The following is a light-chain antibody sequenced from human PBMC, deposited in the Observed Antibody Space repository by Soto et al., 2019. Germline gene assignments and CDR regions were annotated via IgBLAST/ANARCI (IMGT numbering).Light chain of an antibody. CDR2: EVS. CDR3: SSNAGSNDLRV. CDR1: SSDLGGYNY. J-gene: IGLJ3*02. Sequence: QSALTQPPSASGSPGQSVTISCTGTSSDLGGYNYVSWYQQHPGKAPKLMIYEVSKRPSGVPDRFSGSKSGNTASLTVSGIQTEDEADYYCSSNAGSNDLRVFGGGTKLTVL. V-gene: IGLV2-8*01.